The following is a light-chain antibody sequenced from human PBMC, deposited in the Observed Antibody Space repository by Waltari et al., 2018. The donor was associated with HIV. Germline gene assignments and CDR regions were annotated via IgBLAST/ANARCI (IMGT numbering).Light chain of an antibody. CDR2: EVT. Sequence: QSALTQPPSASGSPGQSVTLPCTGTNSDIGTYDYVSWYQQPPGKAPKLVIAEVTKRPSGVSDRFSGSKSGNTAFLTVSGRQAEDEADYYCSSFANRDGFHVLFGGGTRLTVL. CDR1: NSDIGTYDY. V-gene: IGLV2-8*01. J-gene: IGLJ2*01. CDR3: SSFANRDGFHVL.